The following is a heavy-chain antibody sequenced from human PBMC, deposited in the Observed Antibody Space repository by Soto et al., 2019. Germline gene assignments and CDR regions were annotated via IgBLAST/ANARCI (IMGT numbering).Heavy chain of an antibody. D-gene: IGHD5-12*01. V-gene: IGHV4-30-4*02. CDR2: VYYRVST. J-gene: IGHJ5*02. Sequence: PSETLSLPCTVSGGSITTGDYYWSSIRQPTGKGLGWIGYVYYRVSTSYNPSLTSRVFMSLATSEHKFSLRPSSGPAAAPSVSVCGRDQASGASGHHWFDRWGQGTLVNVSS. CDR3: GRDQASGASGHHWFDR. CDR1: GGSITTGDYY.